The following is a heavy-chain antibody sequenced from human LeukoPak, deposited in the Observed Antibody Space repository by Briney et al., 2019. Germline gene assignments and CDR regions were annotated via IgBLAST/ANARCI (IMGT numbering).Heavy chain of an antibody. V-gene: IGHV3-23*01. Sequence: GGSLRLSCAASGFTFSSYAMSWVRQAPGKGLEWVSAISGSVGSTYYADYVKGRVTISRDNSKNTLYLQIKSLRAEDTAVYYCAKDFGSRWITWFDPWGQGNLVTVSS. J-gene: IGHJ5*02. CDR3: AKDFGSRWITWFDP. CDR1: GFTFSSYA. D-gene: IGHD6-13*01. CDR2: ISGSVGST.